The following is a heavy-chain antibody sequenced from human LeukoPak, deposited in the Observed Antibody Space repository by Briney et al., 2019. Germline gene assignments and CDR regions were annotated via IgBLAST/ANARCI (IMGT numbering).Heavy chain of an antibody. V-gene: IGHV5-51*01. CDR3: ARAHSSSSSFGPFDY. CDR2: IYPGDSDT. CDR1: GYSFATYW. Sequence: GESLKISCKGSGYSFATYWIGWVRQMPGKGLEWMGIIYPGDSDTTYSPSFQGQVTISADKSISTAYLQWGSLKASDTAIYYCARAHSSSSSFGPFDYWGQGTLVTVSS. J-gene: IGHJ4*02. D-gene: IGHD6-6*01.